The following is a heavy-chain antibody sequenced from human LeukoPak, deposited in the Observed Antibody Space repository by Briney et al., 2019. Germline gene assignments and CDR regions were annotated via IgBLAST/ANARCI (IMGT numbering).Heavy chain of an antibody. D-gene: IGHD5-24*01. CDR2: TNPNSGGT. J-gene: IGHJ4*02. CDR1: GYTFTGYY. V-gene: IGHV1-2*02. Sequence: ASVKVSCKASGYTFTGYYMHWVRQAPGQGLEWMGWTNPNSGGTNYAQKFQGRVTMTRDTSTSTAYMELSRLRSDDTAVYYCARVRRRDGYNREYYFDYWGQGTLVTVSS. CDR3: ARVRRRDGYNREYYFDY.